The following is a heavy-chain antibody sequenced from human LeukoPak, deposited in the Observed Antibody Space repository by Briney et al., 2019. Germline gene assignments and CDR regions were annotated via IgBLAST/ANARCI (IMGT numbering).Heavy chain of an antibody. CDR2: IYYSGGT. CDR1: GGSISGYY. D-gene: IGHD6-19*01. Sequence: PSETLSLTCTASGGSISGYYWSWIRQPPGKGLEWIGYIYYSGGTNYNPSLKSRVTISVDTSKNQFSLKLSSVTAADTAVYYCARHASSTGWYPHFDYWGQGTLVTVSS. V-gene: IGHV4-59*08. J-gene: IGHJ4*02. CDR3: ARHASSTGWYPHFDY.